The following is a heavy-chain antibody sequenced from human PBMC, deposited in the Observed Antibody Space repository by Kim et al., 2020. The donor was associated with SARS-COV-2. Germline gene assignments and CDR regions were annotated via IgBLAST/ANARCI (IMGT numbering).Heavy chain of an antibody. CDR2: FSGTDGRT. D-gene: IGHD3-16*01. CDR1: GFTFSSFA. J-gene: IGHJ4*01. V-gene: IGHV3-23*01. Sequence: GGSLRLSCAASGFTFSSFAMSWVRQAPGKGLEWVSTFSGTDGRTHYADSVRGRFTISGDSSKNTVYLQMNSLRAEDTAIYYCARDSLRLDNLSFLDYWG. CDR3: ARDSLRLDNLSFLDY.